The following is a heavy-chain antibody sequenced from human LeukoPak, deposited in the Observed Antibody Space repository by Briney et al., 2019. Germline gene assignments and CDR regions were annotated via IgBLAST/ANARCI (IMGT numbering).Heavy chain of an antibody. Sequence: GGSLRLSCAASGFTVSSNYMSWVRQAPGKGLEWVSVIYSGGSTYYADSVKGRFTISRDNSKNTLYLQMNSLRAEDTAVYYCARGRVEWLLKGAFDIWGQGTMVTVSS. CDR1: GFTVSSNY. V-gene: IGHV3-66*01. CDR3: ARGRVEWLLKGAFDI. CDR2: IYSGGST. D-gene: IGHD3-3*01. J-gene: IGHJ3*02.